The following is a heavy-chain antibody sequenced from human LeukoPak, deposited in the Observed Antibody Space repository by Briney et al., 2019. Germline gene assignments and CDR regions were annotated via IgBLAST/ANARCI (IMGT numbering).Heavy chain of an antibody. V-gene: IGHV4-59*01. D-gene: IGHD3-10*01. CDR2: IHYTGST. CDR3: ARGGYYGSGNDFRFDP. J-gene: IGHJ5*02. CDR1: AGSISSYY. Sequence: SETLSLTCTVSAGSISSYYWVWIRQSPEKGLECIGYIHYTGSTNYNPSLKSRVTISVETSKNQFSLKLKSVTAADTAVYYCARGGYYGSGNDFRFDPWGQGTLVTVSS.